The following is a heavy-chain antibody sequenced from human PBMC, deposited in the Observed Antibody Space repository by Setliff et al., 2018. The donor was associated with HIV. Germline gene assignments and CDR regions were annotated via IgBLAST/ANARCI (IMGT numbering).Heavy chain of an antibody. J-gene: IGHJ6*03. D-gene: IGHD4-17*01. CDR1: GGIFSSYA. CDR2: IIPILGKA. CDR3: ARVGTVTPPYYYYYMDV. V-gene: IGHV1-69*10. Sequence: SVKVSCKASGGIFSSYAINWVRQAPGQGLEWMGGIIPILGKAHHAQNFRGRVTITAAKSTNTAYMQLSGLTYEDTAVYYCARVGTVTPPYYYYYMDVWGKGTTVTVSS.